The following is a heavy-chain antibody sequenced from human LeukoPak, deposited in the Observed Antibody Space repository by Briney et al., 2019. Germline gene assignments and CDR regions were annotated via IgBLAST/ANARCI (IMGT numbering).Heavy chain of an antibody. D-gene: IGHD2-15*01. V-gene: IGHV3-30*04. CDR3: AREGQCSGGTCYSGLDY. CDR1: GFTSSSYA. CDR2: FSSDGSSK. Sequence: GGSLRLSCAASGFTSSSYAMHWVRQAPGKGLEWVAIFSSDGSSKFYADSVKGRFTISRDNSKNTLYLQMNSLRADDTAVFYCAREGQCSGGTCYSGLDYWGQGTLVTVSS. J-gene: IGHJ4*02.